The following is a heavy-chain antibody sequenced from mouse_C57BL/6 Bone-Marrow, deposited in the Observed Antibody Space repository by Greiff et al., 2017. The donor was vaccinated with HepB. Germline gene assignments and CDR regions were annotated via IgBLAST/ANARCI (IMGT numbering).Heavy chain of an antibody. J-gene: IGHJ2*01. CDR2: ISNGGGST. V-gene: IGHV5-12*01. Sequence: EVKLVESGGGLVQPGGSLKLSCAASGFTFSDYYMYWVRQTPEKRLEWVAYISNGGGSTYYPDTVKGRFTISRDNAKNTLYLQMSRLKSEDTAMYYCARQNSYYFDYWGQGTTLTVSS. CDR1: GFTFSDYY. CDR3: ARQNSYYFDY.